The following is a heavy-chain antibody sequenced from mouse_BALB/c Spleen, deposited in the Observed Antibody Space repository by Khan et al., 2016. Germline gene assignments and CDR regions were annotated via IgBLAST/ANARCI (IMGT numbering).Heavy chain of an antibody. CDR2: VDPSDGES. CDR1: GYSFTRNW. D-gene: IGHD4-1*01. Sequence: QVPLPQSGPQLVRPGASVKISCKASGYSFTRNWMHWVKQRPGQGLEWIGMVDPSDGESRLNQKFKDKAKLTVDTSSSTAYMQLSSPTSEDSAVYFCARENWELAYWGQGTLVTVSA. CDR3: ARENWELAY. V-gene: IGHV1S127*01. J-gene: IGHJ3*01.